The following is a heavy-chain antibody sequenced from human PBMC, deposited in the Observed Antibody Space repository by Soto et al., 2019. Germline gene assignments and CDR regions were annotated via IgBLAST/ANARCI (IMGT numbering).Heavy chain of an antibody. J-gene: IGHJ5*02. CDR1: GFTFSSYA. CDR3: AKDGGFEGYCSGGSCYTNWFDP. V-gene: IGHV3-23*01. CDR2: ISGSGGST. Sequence: EVQLLESGGGLVQPGGSLRLSCAASGFTFSSYAMSWVRQAPGKGLEWVSAISGSGGSTYYADSVKGRFTISRDTSKNTLYLQMNSLRAEDTAVYYCAKDGGFEGYCSGGSCYTNWFDPWGQGTLVTVAS. D-gene: IGHD2-15*01.